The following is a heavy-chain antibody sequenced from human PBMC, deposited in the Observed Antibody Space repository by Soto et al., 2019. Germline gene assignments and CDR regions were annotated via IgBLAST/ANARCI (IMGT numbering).Heavy chain of an antibody. Sequence: ASVKVSCKASGYTFTSYYMHWVRQAPGQGLEWMGIINPSGGSTSYAQKFQGRVTMTRDTSTSTVYMELSSLRSGDTAVYYCAREDSMTTVVTRNAFDIWGQGTMVTVSS. CDR1: GYTFTSYY. D-gene: IGHD4-17*01. CDR3: AREDSMTTVVTRNAFDI. CDR2: INPSGGST. V-gene: IGHV1-46*01. J-gene: IGHJ3*02.